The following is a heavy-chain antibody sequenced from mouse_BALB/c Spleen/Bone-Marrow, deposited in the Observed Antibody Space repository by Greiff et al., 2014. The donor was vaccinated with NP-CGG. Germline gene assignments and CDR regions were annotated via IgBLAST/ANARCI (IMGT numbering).Heavy chain of an antibody. Sequence: EVQLQQSGAELVKPGASVKLSCTASGFNIKDTYMHWVKQGPEQGLEWIGRIDPANGNTKYDPKFQGKATITADTSSNTAYLQLSSLTAEDTAVYYCTRGYGNYALYNNAMDYWGQGTSVTVSS. J-gene: IGHJ4*01. CDR1: GFNIKDTY. CDR3: TRGYGNYALYNNAMDY. D-gene: IGHD2-10*02. V-gene: IGHV14-3*02. CDR2: IDPANGNT.